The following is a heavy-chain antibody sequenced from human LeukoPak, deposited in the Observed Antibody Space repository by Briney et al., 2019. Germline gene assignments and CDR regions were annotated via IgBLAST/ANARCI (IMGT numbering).Heavy chain of an antibody. CDR1: GDSISSYY. CDR3: ARSSWTYSHPFDY. V-gene: IGHV4-59*01. CDR2: IYYSGST. Sequence: SETLSLTCTVSGDSISSYYWSWIRQPPGKGLEWIRYIYYSGSTNYNPSLKSRVTISVDTSKNQLSLKLTSVTAADTAVYYCARSSWTYSHPFDYWGQGTLVTVSS. D-gene: IGHD1-26*01. J-gene: IGHJ4*02.